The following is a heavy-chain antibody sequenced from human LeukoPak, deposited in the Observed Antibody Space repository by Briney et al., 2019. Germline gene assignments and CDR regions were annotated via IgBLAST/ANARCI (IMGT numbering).Heavy chain of an antibody. Sequence: GGSLRLSCAASGSTFSGNWMHWVRQAPGKGLEWVSHIKTDGSVTDYADSVKGRFTISRDNARNTLYLQMNSLRAEDSAVYYCARDSAADGADYDHWGQGTLVTVSS. CDR2: IKTDGSVT. D-gene: IGHD6-13*01. CDR1: GSTFSGNW. J-gene: IGHJ5*02. CDR3: ARDSAADGADYDH. V-gene: IGHV3-74*01.